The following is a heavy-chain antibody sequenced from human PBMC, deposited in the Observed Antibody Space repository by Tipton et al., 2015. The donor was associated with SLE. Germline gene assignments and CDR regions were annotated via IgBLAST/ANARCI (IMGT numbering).Heavy chain of an antibody. Sequence: SLRLSCEASGFSFSVYTMNWVRQAPGKGLEWVSSISSSGTYKYYADSVRGRFTISRDNSKNSLFLQMNSLRAEDTAVYYCARERYGDSPPGVFDIWGQGTMVTVSS. CDR3: ARERYGDSPPGVFDI. CDR2: ISSSGTYK. V-gene: IGHV3-21*01. D-gene: IGHD4-17*01. CDR1: GFSFSVYT. J-gene: IGHJ3*02.